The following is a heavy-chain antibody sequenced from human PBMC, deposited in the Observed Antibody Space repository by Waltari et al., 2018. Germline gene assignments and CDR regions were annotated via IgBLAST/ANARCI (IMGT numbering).Heavy chain of an antibody. CDR2: IYYSVGP. V-gene: IGHV4-39*01. Sequence: QLQLQESGPGLVKPSETLSLTCTVSGGSISSSSYYWGWIRQPPGKGLEWIGSIYYSVGPFYNPSLKSRVTISVDTSKNQFSLKLSSVTAADTAVYYCASILGYCSSTSCYGVRYYFDYWGQGTLVTVSS. D-gene: IGHD2-2*01. J-gene: IGHJ4*02. CDR1: GGSISSSSYY. CDR3: ASILGYCSSTSCYGVRYYFDY.